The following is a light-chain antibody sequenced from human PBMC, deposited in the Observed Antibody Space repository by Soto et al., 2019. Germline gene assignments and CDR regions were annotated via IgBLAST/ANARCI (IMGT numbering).Light chain of an antibody. V-gene: IGLV8-61*01. Sequence: QAVVTQEPSFSVSPGGTVTLTCGLTSASVSTNSYPSWDQQTPGQAPCTLIHSTNIRSSGVPDRFSGSILGNKAALTITGAQAEDECDYYCVVYLGSGSWVFGGGTKLTVL. CDR3: VVYLGSGSWV. CDR2: STN. J-gene: IGLJ3*02. CDR1: SASVSTNSY.